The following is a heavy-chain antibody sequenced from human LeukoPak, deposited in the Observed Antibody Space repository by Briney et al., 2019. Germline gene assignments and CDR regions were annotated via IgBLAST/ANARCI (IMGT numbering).Heavy chain of an antibody. D-gene: IGHD3-16*01. CDR1: GGSISGSGYY. Sequence: SETLSLTCSVSGGSISGSGYYWAWIGPPPGKGVDGIGISYYLGDPNYTSPLKTRVTMSVDTSKNQFSLKLSSVTAADTAVYYCASPLGGFDNWGQGTLVTVSS. CDR2: SYYLGDP. J-gene: IGHJ4*02. CDR3: ASPLGGFDN. V-gene: IGHV4-39*01.